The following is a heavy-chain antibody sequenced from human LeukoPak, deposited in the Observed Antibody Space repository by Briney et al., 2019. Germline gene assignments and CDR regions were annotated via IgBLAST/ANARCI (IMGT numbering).Heavy chain of an antibody. Sequence: GRSLRLSCAASGFTFSSYAMHWVRQAPGKGLEWVAVISYDGSNKYYADSVKGRFTISRDNSKNTLYLQMNSLRAEDTAVYYCARSSGLLYYYYYMDVWGKGTTVTVSS. J-gene: IGHJ6*03. CDR2: ISYDGSNK. CDR1: GFTFSSYA. CDR3: ARSSGLLYYYYYMDV. V-gene: IGHV3-30*04. D-gene: IGHD6-19*01.